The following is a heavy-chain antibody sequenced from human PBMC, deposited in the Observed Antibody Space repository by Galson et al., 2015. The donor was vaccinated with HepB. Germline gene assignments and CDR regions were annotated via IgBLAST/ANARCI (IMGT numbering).Heavy chain of an antibody. Sequence: SLRLSCAVSGFTFRSYAMSWVRQAPGKGLEWVSAISGSGGSTYYADSVKGRFTISRDNPKNMLYLQMNSLRAEDTAVYYCAKDSVGVRWVFEIWGQGTMVTVSS. D-gene: IGHD2-15*01. CDR3: AKDSVGVRWVFEI. CDR2: ISGSGGST. V-gene: IGHV3-23*01. J-gene: IGHJ3*02. CDR1: GFTFRSYA.